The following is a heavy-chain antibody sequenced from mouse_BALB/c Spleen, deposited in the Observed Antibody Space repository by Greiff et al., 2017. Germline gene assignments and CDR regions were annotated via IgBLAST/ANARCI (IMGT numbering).Heavy chain of an antibody. CDR1: GYTFTDYV. CDR2: IYPGSGST. D-gene: IGHD2-14*01. J-gene: IGHJ2*01. V-gene: IGHV1-77*01. CDR3: AREGVQYYFDD. Sequence: QVQLKESGPELVKPGASVKMSCKASGYTFTDYVIGWVKQRTGQGLEWIGEIYPGSGSTYYNEKFKGKATLTADKSSNTAYMQLSSLTSEDSAVYFCAREGVQYYFDDWGQGTTLTVSS.